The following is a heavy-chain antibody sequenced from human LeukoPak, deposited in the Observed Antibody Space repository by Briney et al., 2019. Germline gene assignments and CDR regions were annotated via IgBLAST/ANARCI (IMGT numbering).Heavy chain of an antibody. CDR1: GGSFSGYY. Sequence: SETLSLTCAVYGGSFSGYYWSWIRQPPGKGLEWIGEINHSGSTNYNPSLKSRVTISVDTSKNQFSLKLSSVTAADTAVYYCARMARQRADIVVVPAAINSEGYIDYWGQGTLVTVSS. CDR3: ARMARQRADIVVVPAAINSEGYIDY. V-gene: IGHV4-34*01. J-gene: IGHJ4*02. CDR2: INHSGST. D-gene: IGHD2-2*02.